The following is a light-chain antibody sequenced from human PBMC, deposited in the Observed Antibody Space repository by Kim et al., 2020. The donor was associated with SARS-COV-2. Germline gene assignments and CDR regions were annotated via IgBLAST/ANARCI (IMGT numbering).Light chain of an antibody. CDR1: QGISNY. CDR3: QQCKGAPWT. CDR2: AAS. Sequence: ASVGDRVTITCRASQGISNYLAVYQQKPGKVPKLLIYAASALRSGVPSRFSGSGSGTDFTLTITSLQPEDVAVYYCQQCKGAPWTFGHGTKVDIK. J-gene: IGKJ1*01. V-gene: IGKV1-27*01.